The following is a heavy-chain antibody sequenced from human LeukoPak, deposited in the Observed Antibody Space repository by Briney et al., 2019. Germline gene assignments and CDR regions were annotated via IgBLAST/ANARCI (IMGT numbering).Heavy chain of an antibody. D-gene: IGHD4-17*01. CDR2: ISAYNGNT. J-gene: IGHJ3*02. Sequence: SVKVSCKASGYTFTSYGISWVRQAPGQGLEWMGWISAYNGNTNYAQKLQGRVTMTTDTSTSTAYMELRSLRSDDTAVYYCARDSADNDYGDLDAFDIWGQGTMVTVSS. CDR1: GYTFTSYG. CDR3: ARDSADNDYGDLDAFDI. V-gene: IGHV1-18*01.